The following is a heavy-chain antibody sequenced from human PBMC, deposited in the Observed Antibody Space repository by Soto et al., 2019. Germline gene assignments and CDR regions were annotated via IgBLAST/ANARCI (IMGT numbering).Heavy chain of an antibody. CDR1: GITFSSYA. D-gene: IGHD3-22*01. V-gene: IGHV3-23*01. Sequence: GGSLRLSCAASGITFSSYAMSWVRQAPGKGLEWVSGISGSGVSTYYADSVKDRFTISRDNSKNTLYLQMNSLRAEDSAVYYCAKGDYYYDNSAYYGWGQGTLVPVSS. CDR2: ISGSGVST. J-gene: IGHJ4*02. CDR3: AKGDYYYDNSAYYG.